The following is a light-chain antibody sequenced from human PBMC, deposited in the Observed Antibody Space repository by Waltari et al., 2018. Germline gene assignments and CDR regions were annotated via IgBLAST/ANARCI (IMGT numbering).Light chain of an antibody. Sequence: EIVMTQYPATLSVSPGDTASLTCRASPSVSSNLAWYQQKPGQAPRLLIYGAYTRATGIPARFSGSGSGTEFTLTISSLQSEDFAVYYCQQYNNWPPYTFGQGTKLEIK. CDR1: PSVSSN. CDR3: QQYNNWPPYT. CDR2: GAY. J-gene: IGKJ2*01. V-gene: IGKV3-15*01.